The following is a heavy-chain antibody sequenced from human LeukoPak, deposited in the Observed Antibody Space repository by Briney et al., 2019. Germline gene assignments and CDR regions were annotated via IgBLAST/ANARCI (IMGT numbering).Heavy chain of an antibody. Sequence: GGSLRLSCAASGFTVSSNYMSWVRQAPGKGLEWVSVIYSGGSTYYADSVKDRFTISRDNSKNTLYLQMNSLRAEDTAVYYCVRENVRSGSVDWGQGTLVTVSS. CDR3: VRENVRSGSVD. D-gene: IGHD3-16*01. CDR2: IYSGGST. V-gene: IGHV3-53*01. CDR1: GFTVSSNY. J-gene: IGHJ4*02.